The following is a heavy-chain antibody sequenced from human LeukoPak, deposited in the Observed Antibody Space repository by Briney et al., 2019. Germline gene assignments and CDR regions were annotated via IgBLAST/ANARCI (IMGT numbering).Heavy chain of an antibody. Sequence: LRLSCAASGFTFSSYGMHWVRQPPGKGLEWIGEINRSGSTNYNPSLKSRVTISLDTSKNQFSLKLSSVTAADTAVYYCARALSVPYVVAVAGTGGANYYYGMDVWGQGTTVTVSS. D-gene: IGHD6-19*01. CDR1: GFTFSSYG. V-gene: IGHV4-34*01. J-gene: IGHJ6*02. CDR2: INRSGST. CDR3: ARALSVPYVVAVAGTGGANYYYGMDV.